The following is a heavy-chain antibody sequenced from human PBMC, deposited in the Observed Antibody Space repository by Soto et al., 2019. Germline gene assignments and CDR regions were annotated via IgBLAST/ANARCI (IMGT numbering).Heavy chain of an antibody. Sequence: SETLSLTCTVSGGSISSGGYYWSWIRQHPGKGLEWIGYIYYSGSTYYNPSLKSRVTISVDTSKNQFSLKLSPVTAADTAVYYCARDTGGRESYYYYCGMYVWGQGTTVTVSS. V-gene: IGHV4-31*03. J-gene: IGHJ6*02. CDR3: ARDTGGRESYYYYCGMYV. D-gene: IGHD3-10*01. CDR1: GGSISSGGYY. CDR2: IYYSGST.